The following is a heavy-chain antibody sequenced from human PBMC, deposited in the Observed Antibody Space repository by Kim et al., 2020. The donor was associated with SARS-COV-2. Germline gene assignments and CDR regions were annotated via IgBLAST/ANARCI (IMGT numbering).Heavy chain of an antibody. Sequence: SETLSLTCTVSGGSISSYYWSWIRQPPGKGLEWIGYIYYSGSTNYNPSLKSRVTISVDTSKNQFSLKLSSVTAADTAVYYCARVKLSSGYLYWGQGTLVTVSS. CDR3: ARVKLSSGYLY. V-gene: IGHV4-59*01. CDR2: IYYSGST. D-gene: IGHD3-22*01. J-gene: IGHJ4*02. CDR1: GGSISSYY.